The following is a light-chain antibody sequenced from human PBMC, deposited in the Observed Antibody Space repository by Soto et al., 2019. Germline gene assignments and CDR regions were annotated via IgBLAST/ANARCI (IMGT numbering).Light chain of an antibody. CDR1: QGISSW. J-gene: IGKJ4*01. V-gene: IGKV1-12*01. CDR2: GAS. Sequence: DIQMTQSPSSVSASVGDRVTITCRASQGISSWLVWYQQKPGKAPKLLIYGASSLQSGVPSRFSGSGSGTEFTLTISTLQPEDFSSYFCQQANRLRLTFGGGTKVEIK. CDR3: QQANRLRLT.